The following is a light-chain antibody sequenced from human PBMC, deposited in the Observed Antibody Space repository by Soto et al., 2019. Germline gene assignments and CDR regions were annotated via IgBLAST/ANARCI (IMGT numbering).Light chain of an antibody. J-gene: IGKJ4*01. CDR2: GAS. V-gene: IGKV3-20*01. Sequence: EIVLTQSPVTLSVSPGGRATLSCRASQSVSSSYLAWYQQKPGQAPRLLIYGASTRATGIPDRFSGSGSGTDFTLTISRLEPEDFAVYYCQQYGSSPLTFGGGTKVDI. CDR1: QSVSSSY. CDR3: QQYGSSPLT.